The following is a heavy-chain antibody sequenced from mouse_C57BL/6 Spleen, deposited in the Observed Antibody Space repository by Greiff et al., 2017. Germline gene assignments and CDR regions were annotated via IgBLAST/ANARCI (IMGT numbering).Heavy chain of an antibody. CDR1: GFTFSSYA. V-gene: IGHV5-9-1*02. CDR2: FSSGGDYI. J-gene: IGHJ3*01. CDR3: TREGSFYYGSSPAWFAY. D-gene: IGHD1-1*01. Sequence: DVQLVESGEGLVKPGGSLKLSCAASGFTFSSYALSWFRQTPQKKLVWVAYFSSGGDYIYYADTVKGRFSISRDTARNPLYLKMSCLKSEDTAMYYCTREGSFYYGSSPAWFAYWGQGTLVTVSA.